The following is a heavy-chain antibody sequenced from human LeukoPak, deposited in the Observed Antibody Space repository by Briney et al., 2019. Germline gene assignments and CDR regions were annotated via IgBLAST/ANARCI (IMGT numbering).Heavy chain of an antibody. D-gene: IGHD3-10*01. Sequence: SETLSLTCTVSGASISSYYWSWIRQSPGKGLEWIGYIYYSGSTNYNPSLKSRVTISVDTSKNQFSLKLSSVTAADTAVYYCARGVRDGRYYYYYMDVWGKGTTVTVSS. J-gene: IGHJ6*03. CDR3: ARGVRDGRYYYYYMDV. CDR1: GASISSYY. V-gene: IGHV4-59*12. CDR2: IYYSGST.